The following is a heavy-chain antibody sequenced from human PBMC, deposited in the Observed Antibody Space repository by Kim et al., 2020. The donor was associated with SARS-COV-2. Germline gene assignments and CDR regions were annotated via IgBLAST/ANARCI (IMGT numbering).Heavy chain of an antibody. Sequence: LKSRVTISVDTSKNQFSLKLSSVTAADTAVYYCARAEGYYYGSGSQGFDYWGQGTLVTVSS. CDR3: ARAEGYYYGSGSQGFDY. V-gene: IGHV4-31*02. D-gene: IGHD3-10*01. J-gene: IGHJ4*02.